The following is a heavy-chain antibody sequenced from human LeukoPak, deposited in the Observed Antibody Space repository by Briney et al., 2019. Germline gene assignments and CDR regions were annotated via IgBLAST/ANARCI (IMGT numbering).Heavy chain of an antibody. D-gene: IGHD3-10*01. Sequence: GGSLRLSCAASGFTFSTYTMNWVRQAPGKGLEWVSSISSTSTYIYYADSVKGRFTISRDNAETSLYLQMNSLRGEDAAVYNCARGGKNAFDSWGQGTMVTVSS. J-gene: IGHJ3*02. V-gene: IGHV3-21*01. CDR1: GFTFSTYT. CDR2: ISSTSTYI. CDR3: ARGGKNAFDS.